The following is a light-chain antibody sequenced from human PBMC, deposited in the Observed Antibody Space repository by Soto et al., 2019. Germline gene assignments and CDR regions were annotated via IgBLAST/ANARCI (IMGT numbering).Light chain of an antibody. CDR3: QVWDNGSDHYV. J-gene: IGLJ1*01. Sequence: SYELTQPPSVSVAPGKTVRITCGGDNIGSKSVHWYQQKPGQAPVLVIYYDSDRLSGIPERFSGSNSGNTATLTISGVEAGDEADYFCQVWDNGSDHYVFGSGTKVTVL. CDR2: YDS. V-gene: IGLV3-21*04. CDR1: NIGSKS.